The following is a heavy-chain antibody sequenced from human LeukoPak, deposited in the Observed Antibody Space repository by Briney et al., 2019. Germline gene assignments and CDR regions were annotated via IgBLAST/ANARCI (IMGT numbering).Heavy chain of an antibody. D-gene: IGHD4-23*01. Sequence: PGGSLRLSCAASAFSLSAYNMNWVRQAPGKGLEWVANIKQDGSEKYYVDSVKGRFTISRDNAKNSLYLQMNSLRAEDTAVYYCAREVNGGNSDWGQGTLVTVSS. CDR2: IKQDGSEK. J-gene: IGHJ4*02. V-gene: IGHV3-7*01. CDR1: AFSLSAYN. CDR3: AREVNGGNSD.